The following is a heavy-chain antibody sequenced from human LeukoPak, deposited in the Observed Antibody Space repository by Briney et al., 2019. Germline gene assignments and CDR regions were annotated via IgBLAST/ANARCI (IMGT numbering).Heavy chain of an antibody. D-gene: IGHD1-26*01. CDR3: AMRGYSGSYSE. V-gene: IGHV3-23*01. Sequence: PGGSLRLSCAASGFTFSSSVMTWVRQAPGKGLEWVSVIGASGSSTYYADSVKGRFTISRDDSKNTLYLQMDSLRAEDTAVYYCAMRGYSGSYSEWGQGTLVTVSS. CDR1: GFTFSSSV. CDR2: IGASGSST. J-gene: IGHJ4*02.